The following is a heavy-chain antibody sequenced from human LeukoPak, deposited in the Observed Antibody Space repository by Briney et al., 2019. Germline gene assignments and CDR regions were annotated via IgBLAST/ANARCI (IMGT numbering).Heavy chain of an antibody. Sequence: SETLSLTCTVSGGSISTYYWSWIRQPPGKGLEWIGYVYYSGSTYYNPSLKSRVTMSVDTSKNQFSLNLSSVTAADTAVYYCAASSGYTSGWYWFDHWGQGTLVTVSS. J-gene: IGHJ5*02. V-gene: IGHV4-59*08. CDR3: AASSGYTSGWYWFDH. CDR2: VYYSGST. CDR1: GGSISTYY. D-gene: IGHD6-19*01.